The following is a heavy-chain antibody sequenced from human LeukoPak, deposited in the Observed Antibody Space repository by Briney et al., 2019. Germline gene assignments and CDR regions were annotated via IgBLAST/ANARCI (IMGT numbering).Heavy chain of an antibody. V-gene: IGHV3-30*18. Sequence: PGRSLRLSCAASGVAFSSYYMRWARQAPGKGLEWVAVISYDGSEKYYADSVKGRFTISRDNSKNTLYLQMNSLRAEDTAVYYCAKDRERCSPLDYWGQGTLVTVSS. CDR3: AKDRERCSPLDY. CDR1: GVAFSSYY. J-gene: IGHJ4*02. D-gene: IGHD4/OR15-4a*01. CDR2: ISYDGSEK.